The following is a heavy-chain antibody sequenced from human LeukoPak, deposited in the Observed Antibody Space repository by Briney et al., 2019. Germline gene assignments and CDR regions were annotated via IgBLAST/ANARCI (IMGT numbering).Heavy chain of an antibody. Sequence: PSETLSLTCAVYGGSFSGYYWSWIRQPSGKGLEWIGEINHSGSTNYNPSLKSRVTISVDTSKNQFSLKLSSVTAADTAVYYCARGVRGVKMFDYWGQGTLVTVSS. CDR1: GGSFSGYY. D-gene: IGHD3-10*01. V-gene: IGHV4-34*01. J-gene: IGHJ4*02. CDR2: INHSGST. CDR3: ARGVRGVKMFDY.